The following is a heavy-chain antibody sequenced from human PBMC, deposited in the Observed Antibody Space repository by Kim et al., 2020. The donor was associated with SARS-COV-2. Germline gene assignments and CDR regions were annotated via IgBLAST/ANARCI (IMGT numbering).Heavy chain of an antibody. V-gene: IGHV3-20*01. D-gene: IGHD3-9*01. CDR3: ARDAYFDDSGFYGLDS. J-gene: IGHJ5*01. CDR1: GFTVDDYG. CDR2: ITWDGKGI. Sequence: GGSLRLSCTPSGFTVDDYGMSWVRQVAGKGLEWVAGITWDGKGIGYADSVKGRFTISRDSARNFLHLQMDSLRAEDTALYHCARDAYFDDSGFYGLDSWGKGSRVTVSP.